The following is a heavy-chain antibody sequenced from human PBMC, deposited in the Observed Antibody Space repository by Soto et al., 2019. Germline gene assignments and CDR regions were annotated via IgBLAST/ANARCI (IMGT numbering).Heavy chain of an antibody. D-gene: IGHD1-1*01. J-gene: IGHJ6*02. V-gene: IGHV1-2*04. CDR1: GYTFTGYY. CDR2: INPNSGGT. Sequence: ASVKVSCKASGYTFTGYYMHWVRQAPGQGLEWMGWINPNSGGTNYAQKFQGWVTMTRDTSISTAYMELSRLRSDDTAVYYCAREVKTTGTIYCYYYGMDVWGQGTTVTVSS. CDR3: AREVKTTGTIYCYYYGMDV.